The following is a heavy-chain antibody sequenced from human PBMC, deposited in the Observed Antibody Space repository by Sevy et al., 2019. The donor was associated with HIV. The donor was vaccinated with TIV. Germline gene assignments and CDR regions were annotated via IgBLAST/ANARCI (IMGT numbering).Heavy chain of an antibody. CDR3: TRDSRVSYYDSSGYLSDAFDI. CDR2: INPNSRGT. V-gene: IGHV1-2*02. J-gene: IGHJ3*02. D-gene: IGHD3-22*01. Sequence: GSVKVSCKASGYTFTGYYMHWVRQAPGQGLERKGWINPNSRGTNYAQKFQGRVTMTRDKSISTAYMELSRLRSDDTAVYFCTRDSRVSYYDSSGYLSDAFDIWGQGTMVPVSS. CDR1: GYTFTGYY.